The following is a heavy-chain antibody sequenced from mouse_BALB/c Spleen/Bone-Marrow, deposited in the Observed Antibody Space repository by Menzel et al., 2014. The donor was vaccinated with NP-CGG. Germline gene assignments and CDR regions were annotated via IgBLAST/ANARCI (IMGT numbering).Heavy chain of an antibody. CDR3: ASYRYGWYFDV. CDR1: GFNTKDTY. D-gene: IGHD2-14*01. V-gene: IGHV14-3*02. CDR2: IDPANGNT. Sequence: EVQLQQSGAELVKPGALVKLSCTASGFNTKDTYMHWVKQRPEQGLEWIGRIDPANGNTKYDPKFQGKATITADTSSNTAYLQLSSLTSEDTAVYYCASYRYGWYFDVWGAETTVTVSS. J-gene: IGHJ1*01.